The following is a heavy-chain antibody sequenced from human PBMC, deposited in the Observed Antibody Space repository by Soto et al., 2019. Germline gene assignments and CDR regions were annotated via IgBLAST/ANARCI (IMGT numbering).Heavy chain of an antibody. CDR3: AKGQGSGSLGRRDY. CDR2: ISGSGGST. CDR1: GFTFSSYA. J-gene: IGHJ4*02. V-gene: IGHV3-23*01. Sequence: GGSLRLSCAASGFTFSSYAMSRVRQAPGKGLEWVSAISGSGGSTYYADSVKGRFTISRDNSKNTLYLQMNSLRAEDTAVYYCAKGQGSGSLGRRDYWGQGTLVTVSS. D-gene: IGHD6-19*01.